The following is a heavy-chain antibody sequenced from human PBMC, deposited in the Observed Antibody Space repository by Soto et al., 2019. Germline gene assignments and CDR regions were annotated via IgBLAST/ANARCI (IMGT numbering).Heavy chain of an antibody. J-gene: IGHJ4*02. CDR1: GYNFASYW. CDR2: IYPGDSAT. Sequence: GESLNISCKGSGYNFASYWIGWVRQKHGKGLEWMGIIYPGDSATRYSPSFEGHVTISAVKSTSTAYMQWSSLGASDTAIYYCARAPSHGWFQHFDYWGQGTLVTVSS. D-gene: IGHD6-19*01. V-gene: IGHV5-51*01. CDR3: ARAPSHGWFQHFDY.